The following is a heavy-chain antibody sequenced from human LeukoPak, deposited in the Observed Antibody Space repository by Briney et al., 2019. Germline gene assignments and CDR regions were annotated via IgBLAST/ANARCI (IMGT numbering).Heavy chain of an antibody. D-gene: IGHD2-15*01. CDR2: INSDGSAT. Sequence: TGGSLRLSCSASGFILRSHAMHWVRQAPEKGLVWVSRINSDGSATSYADSVMVRFTISRDSAKNTLYLQMNSLRPEDTAVCYCARGNKWSFDSWGQGALVTVSS. V-gene: IGHV3-74*01. J-gene: IGHJ4*02. CDR1: GFILRSHA. CDR3: ARGNKWSFDS.